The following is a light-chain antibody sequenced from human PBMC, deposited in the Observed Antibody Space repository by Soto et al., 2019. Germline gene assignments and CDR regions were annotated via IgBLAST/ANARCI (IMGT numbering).Light chain of an antibody. CDR3: GTWDSSLSAFYV. V-gene: IGLV1-51*01. CDR2: DNN. Sequence: QSVLTQPPSASAAPGQKVTISCSGSSSNIGNNYVSWYQQLPGTAPKLLTYDNNKRPSGIPDRFSGSKSGTSATLGITGLQTGDEADYYCGTWDSSLSAFYVFGTGTKVTVL. CDR1: SSNIGNNY. J-gene: IGLJ1*01.